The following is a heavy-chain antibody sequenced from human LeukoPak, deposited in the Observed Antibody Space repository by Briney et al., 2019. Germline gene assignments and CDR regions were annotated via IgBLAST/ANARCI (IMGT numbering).Heavy chain of an antibody. D-gene: IGHD3-22*01. CDR2: IWYDGSNK. V-gene: IGHV3-33*01. J-gene: IGHJ4*02. Sequence: GGSLRPSCAASGFTFSSYGMHWVRQAPGKGLEWVAVIWYDGSNKYYADSVKGRFTISRDNSKNTLYLQMNSLRAEDTAVYYCARTRDSSGYYAPFDYWGQGTLVTVSS. CDR1: GFTFSSYG. CDR3: ARTRDSSGYYAPFDY.